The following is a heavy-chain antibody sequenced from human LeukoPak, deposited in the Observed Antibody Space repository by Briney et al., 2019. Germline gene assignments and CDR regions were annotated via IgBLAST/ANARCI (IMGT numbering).Heavy chain of an antibody. D-gene: IGHD3-10*01. CDR1: GGSISSSSYY. CDR2: IYYSGST. Sequence: SETLSLTCTVSGGSISSSSYYWGWIRQPPGKGLEWIGSIYYSGSTYYNPSLKSRVTISVDTSKDQFSLKLSSVTAADTAVYYCARRYYYSSGSQSHFDYWGQGTLVTVSS. CDR3: ARRYYYSSGSQSHFDY. J-gene: IGHJ4*02. V-gene: IGHV4-39*01.